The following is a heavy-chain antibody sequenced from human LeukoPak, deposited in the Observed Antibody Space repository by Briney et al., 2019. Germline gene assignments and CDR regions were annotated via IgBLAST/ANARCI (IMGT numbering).Heavy chain of an antibody. CDR1: GGSISSYY. V-gene: IGHV4-4*07. Sequence: SETLFLTCTVSGGSISSYYWSWIRQPAGKGLEWIGRIYTSGSTNYNPSLKSRVTMSVDTSKNQFSLKLSSVTAADTAVYYCAREGDFWSGYSPHDYMDVWGKGTTVTVSS. CDR3: AREGDFWSGYSPHDYMDV. J-gene: IGHJ6*03. D-gene: IGHD3-3*01. CDR2: IYTSGST.